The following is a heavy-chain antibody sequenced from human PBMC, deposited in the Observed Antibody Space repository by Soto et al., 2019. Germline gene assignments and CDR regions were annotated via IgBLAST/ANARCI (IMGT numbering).Heavy chain of an antibody. J-gene: IGHJ4*02. D-gene: IGHD3-3*01. V-gene: IGHV2-5*02. CDR2: TYWDDDN. CDR3: AHRVLRTVFGLVTTTAIYFDF. Sequence: QITLNESGPTQVKPRQTLTLTCTFSGFSLTTSGVVVGWIRQSPGKAPEWLALTYWDDDNRYSPSLKSRLTITKDASKNLVVLTMADLDPADTATYYCAHRVLRTVFGLVTTTAIYFDFWGQGTPVAVSS. CDR1: GFSLTTSGVV.